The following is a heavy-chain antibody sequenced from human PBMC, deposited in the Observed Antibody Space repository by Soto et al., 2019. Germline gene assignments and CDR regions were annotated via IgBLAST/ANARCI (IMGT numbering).Heavy chain of an antibody. D-gene: IGHD3-3*01. Sequence: GGSLRLSCVASGFTFSSYSMNLVRQAPGKGLEWVSYISSSSSTIYYADSVKGRFTISRDNAKNSLYLQMNSLRDEDTAVYYCARVSRFLEWLSLNWFDPWGQGTLLTVSS. CDR2: ISSSSSTI. J-gene: IGHJ5*02. CDR3: ARVSRFLEWLSLNWFDP. V-gene: IGHV3-48*02. CDR1: GFTFSSYS.